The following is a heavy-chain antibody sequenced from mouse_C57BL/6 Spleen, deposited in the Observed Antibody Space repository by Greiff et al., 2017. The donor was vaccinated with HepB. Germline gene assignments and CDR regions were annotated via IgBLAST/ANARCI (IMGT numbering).Heavy chain of an antibody. V-gene: IGHV5-4*01. Sequence: EVMLVESGGGLVKPGGSLKLSCAASGFTFSSYAMSWVRQTPEKRLEWVATISDGGSYTYYPDNLKGRFTISRDNAKNNLYLQMSHLKSEDTAMYYCARDPLWDYWGQGTSVTVSS. J-gene: IGHJ4*01. CDR2: ISDGGSYT. CDR1: GFTFSSYA. CDR3: ARDPLWDY.